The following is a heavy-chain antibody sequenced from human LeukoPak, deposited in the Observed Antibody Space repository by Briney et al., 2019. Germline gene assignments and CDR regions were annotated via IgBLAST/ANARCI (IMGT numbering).Heavy chain of an antibody. J-gene: IGHJ6*03. CDR1: GGSTSSSTYY. Sequence: PSETLSLTCTVSGGSTSSSTYYWGWIPQPPGKGLEWIGSIYYSGSTYSNPSLKSRVTISVDTSKNQFSLKLNSVTAADTAVYYCARVVVEYSPSPELIYYYYMDVWGKGTTVTVSS. CDR3: ARVVVEYSPSPELIYYYYMDV. CDR2: IYYSGST. V-gene: IGHV4-39*07. D-gene: IGHD6-6*01.